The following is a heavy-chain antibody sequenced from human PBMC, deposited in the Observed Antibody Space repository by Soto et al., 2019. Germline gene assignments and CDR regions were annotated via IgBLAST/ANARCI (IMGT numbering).Heavy chain of an antibody. CDR2: IYYSGST. CDR1: GGSIISSSYY. CDR3: ARHGGEYSGYEYDY. Sequence: SETLSLTCTVSGGSIISSSYYWVLIRQPPGKGLEWIGSIYYSGSTYYNPSLKSRVTISVDTSKNQFSLKLSSVTAADTAVYYCARHGGEYSGYEYDYWGQGTLVTVSS. D-gene: IGHD5-12*01. V-gene: IGHV4-39*01. J-gene: IGHJ4*01.